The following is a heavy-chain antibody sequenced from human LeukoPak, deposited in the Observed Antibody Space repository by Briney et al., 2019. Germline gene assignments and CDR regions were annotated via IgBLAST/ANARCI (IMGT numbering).Heavy chain of an antibody. J-gene: IGHJ4*02. D-gene: IGHD4-17*01. CDR3: ARGTYGDYSVYFYY. CDR2: INYSGST. CDR1: GGSISSYY. V-gene: IGHV4-59*01. Sequence: SETLPLTCTVSGGSISSYYWSWIRQPPGKGLEWIGYINYSGSTNYNPSLKSRVTISVDTSKNQFSVKLSSVTAADTAVYYCARGTYGDYSVYFYYWGQGTLVTVSS.